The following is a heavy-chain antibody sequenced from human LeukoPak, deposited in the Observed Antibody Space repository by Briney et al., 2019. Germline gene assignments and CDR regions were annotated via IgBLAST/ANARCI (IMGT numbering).Heavy chain of an antibody. J-gene: IGHJ4*02. CDR2: INWNGGTT. CDR3: ARDETSGYYFPGY. CDR1: GFTFADYG. V-gene: IGHV3-20*04. Sequence: GGSLRLSCAASGFTFADYGMSWVRQAPGKGLEWVSGINWNGGTTGSADSVRGRFTFSRDNAKNPLYLQMTSLRAEDTALYYCARDETSGYYFPGYWGQGTLVTVSS. D-gene: IGHD3-22*01.